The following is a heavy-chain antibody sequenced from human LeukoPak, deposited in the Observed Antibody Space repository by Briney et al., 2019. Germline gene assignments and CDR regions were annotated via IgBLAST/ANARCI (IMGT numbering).Heavy chain of an antibody. CDR3: ARDGGRADYVGWFDP. V-gene: IGHV3-23*01. Sequence: GGSLRLSCAASGFIFSNYGMNWVRQAPGKGLEWVSAISNNGGYTYYADSVQGRFTISRDNSKNTLYLQMNSLRAEDTAVYYCARDGGRADYVGWFDPWGQGTLVTVSS. D-gene: IGHD4-23*01. CDR1: GFIFSNYG. CDR2: ISNNGGYT. J-gene: IGHJ5*02.